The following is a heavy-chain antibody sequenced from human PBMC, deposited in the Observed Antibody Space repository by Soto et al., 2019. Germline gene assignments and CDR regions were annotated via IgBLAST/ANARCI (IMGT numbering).Heavy chain of an antibody. Sequence: PSETLSLTCTFSGGSISSGDYSLSWVRQSPGKGLEWIGHIYNSGITYYNPSLKSRVVISIDTSRNQFSLRLNSLTAADRAVYFCARGVTVFGLVSRFWFDPWGQGTVVTVSS. CDR1: GGSISSGDYS. V-gene: IGHV4-30-4*01. CDR2: IYNSGIT. J-gene: IGHJ5*02. CDR3: ARGVTVFGLVSRFWFDP. D-gene: IGHD3-3*01.